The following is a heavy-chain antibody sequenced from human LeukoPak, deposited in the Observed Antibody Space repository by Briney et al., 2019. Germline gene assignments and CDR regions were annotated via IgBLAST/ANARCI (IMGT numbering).Heavy chain of an antibody. V-gene: IGHV3-53*01. CDR3: ARADGTGGPYDY. CDR2: IYSGGST. Sequence: PGGPLRLSCAVSGFTVSSNYMSWVRQAPGKELEWVSVIYSGGSTHYADSVKGRFTISRDNSKNTVFLQMNSLRAEDTAVYYCARADGTGGPYDYWGQGTLVTVSS. J-gene: IGHJ4*02. CDR1: GFTVSSNY. D-gene: IGHD3/OR15-3a*01.